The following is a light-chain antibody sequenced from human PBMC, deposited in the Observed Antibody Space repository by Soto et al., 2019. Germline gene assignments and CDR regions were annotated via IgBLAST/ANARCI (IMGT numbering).Light chain of an antibody. J-gene: IGKJ2*01. CDR3: MQAQQTPT. CDR1: QSLVHSNGDIY. CDR2: LSS. V-gene: IGKV2-28*01. Sequence: DIVMTQSPLSLPVTPGEPASISCRSSQSLVHSNGDIYLDWYVQKPGQSPQLLIYLSSNRASGVPDRFSGSGSGTDFTLKISRVEAEDVGVYYCMQAQQTPTFGQGTKLEIK.